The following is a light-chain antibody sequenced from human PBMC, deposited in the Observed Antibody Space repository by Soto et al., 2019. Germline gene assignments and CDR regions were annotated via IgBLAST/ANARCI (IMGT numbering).Light chain of an antibody. J-gene: IGKJ1*01. CDR3: QQRTNWLWT. CDR2: DAS. CDR1: QSVGSL. V-gene: IGKV3-11*01. Sequence: EILLTQSPGTLCLSPGARPILSGRASQSVGSLLAWYQHNPGQAPRLLIFDASYRAAGIPARFRGSGSGTDFTLTIDSLEPEDFAVYYCQQRTNWLWTFGQGTKVEIK.